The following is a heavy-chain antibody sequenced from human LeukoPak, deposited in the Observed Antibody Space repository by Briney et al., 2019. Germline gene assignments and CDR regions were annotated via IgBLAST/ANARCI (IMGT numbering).Heavy chain of an antibody. J-gene: IGHJ3*02. CDR1: GGSFSGYY. CDR2: INHSGST. CDR3: ARGRLGYSFKPYDI. V-gene: IGHV4-34*01. D-gene: IGHD5-18*01. Sequence: SETLSLTCAVHGGSFSGYYWSWIRQPPGKGLEWIGEINHSGSTNYNPSLKSRVTISVDTSKNQFSLKLGSVTAADTAVYYCARGRLGYSFKPYDIRGQGTMVTVSS.